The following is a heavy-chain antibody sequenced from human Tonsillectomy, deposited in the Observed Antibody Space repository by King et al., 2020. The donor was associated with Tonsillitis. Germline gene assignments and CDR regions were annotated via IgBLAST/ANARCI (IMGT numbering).Heavy chain of an antibody. Sequence: LQLQESGPGLVKPSETLSLTCTVSGGSISSSSYYWGWIRQPPGKGLEWIGSIYYSGSTYYNPSLKSRVTISVDTSKNQFSLKRSSVTAADTAVYYCARQDYCSGGSCNWFDPWGQGTLVTVSS. D-gene: IGHD2-15*01. CDR2: IYYSGST. J-gene: IGHJ5*02. V-gene: IGHV4-39*01. CDR1: GGSISSSSYY. CDR3: ARQDYCSGGSCNWFDP.